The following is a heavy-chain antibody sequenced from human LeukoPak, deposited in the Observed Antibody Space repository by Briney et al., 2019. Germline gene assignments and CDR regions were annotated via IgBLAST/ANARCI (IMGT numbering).Heavy chain of an antibody. CDR2: IYYSGST. CDR1: GGSISSSSYY. Sequence: SETLSLTCTVSGGSISSSSYYRGWVRQPPGKGLEWIVRIYYSGSTYYNPSLKSRVTISVDTSKNQFSLKLSSVTAADTAVYYCARLPQGGSTYGPLDVWGQGTTVTVSS. D-gene: IGHD5-18*01. CDR3: ARLPQGGSTYGPLDV. J-gene: IGHJ6*02. V-gene: IGHV4-39*01.